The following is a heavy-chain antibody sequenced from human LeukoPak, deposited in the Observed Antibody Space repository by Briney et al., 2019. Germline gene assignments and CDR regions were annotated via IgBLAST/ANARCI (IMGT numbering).Heavy chain of an antibody. CDR1: GYSFSNYW. V-gene: IGHV5-51*01. CDR2: IYPGDSDT. D-gene: IGHD2-15*01. Sequence: GESLKISCKGSGYSFSNYWIAWVRQMPGKGLEWMGLIYPGDSDTRYSPSFQGQVTFSADKSISTAYLQWSSLKASDTAKYYCATSYGGSDFDYWGQGTLVTVSS. CDR3: ATSYGGSDFDY. J-gene: IGHJ4*02.